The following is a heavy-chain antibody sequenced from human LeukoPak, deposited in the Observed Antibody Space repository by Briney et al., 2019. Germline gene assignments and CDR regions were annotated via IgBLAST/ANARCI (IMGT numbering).Heavy chain of an antibody. D-gene: IGHD4-17*01. V-gene: IGHV4-34*01. J-gene: IGHJ4*02. CDR3: ARDTVTTPFDY. CDR1: GASFSDYY. CDR2: INHSGST. Sequence: SETLSLTCAIYGASFSDYYWSWIRQPPGKGLEWIGEINHSGSTNYNPSLKSRVAISVDSSKNQLSLKLTSVTAANTAVYYCARDTVTTPFDYWGQGTLVTVSS.